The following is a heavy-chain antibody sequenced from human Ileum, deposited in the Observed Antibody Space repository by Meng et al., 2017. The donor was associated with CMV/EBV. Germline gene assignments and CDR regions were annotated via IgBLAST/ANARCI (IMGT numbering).Heavy chain of an antibody. Sequence: KVSCKASGYSFSLYEIDWVRQAPSQGLEWMGWINTANGNTKYSQKFQDRVTITRDTSASTAYMELSSLRSEDTAVYYCARNKWGLHYWGQGTLVTVSS. CDR3: ARNKWGLHY. D-gene: IGHD1-26*01. CDR1: GYSFSLYE. J-gene: IGHJ4*02. V-gene: IGHV1-3*04. CDR2: INTANGNT.